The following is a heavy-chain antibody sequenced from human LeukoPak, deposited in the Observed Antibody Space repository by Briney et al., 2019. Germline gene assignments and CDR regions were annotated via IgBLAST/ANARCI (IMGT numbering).Heavy chain of an antibody. D-gene: IGHD5-12*01. CDR3: ARVTYESSSFDC. V-gene: IGHV4-59*01. Sequence: SETLSLTCTVSGGSISSYYWSWIRQPPGKGLEWIGYIYYSGSTNYNPSLKSRVTISVDTSKNQFSLKLSSVTAAGTAVYYCARVTYESSSFDCWGQGTLVTVSS. CDR1: GGSISSYY. J-gene: IGHJ4*02. CDR2: IYYSGST.